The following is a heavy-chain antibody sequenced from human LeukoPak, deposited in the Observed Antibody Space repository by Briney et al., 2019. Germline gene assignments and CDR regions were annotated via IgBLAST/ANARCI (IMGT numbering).Heavy chain of an antibody. CDR3: ARGNILTGYCFDF. J-gene: IGHJ4*02. V-gene: IGHV4-34*01. CDR1: GGSISSYY. Sequence: SETLSLTCTVSGGSISSYYWSWIRQTPGRGLEWVGEIHYTGATSYNPSLKSRATISTDTSKNQFSLRLSSVTAADTAVYYCARGNILTGYCFDFWGQGALVTVSS. CDR2: IHYTGAT. D-gene: IGHD3-9*01.